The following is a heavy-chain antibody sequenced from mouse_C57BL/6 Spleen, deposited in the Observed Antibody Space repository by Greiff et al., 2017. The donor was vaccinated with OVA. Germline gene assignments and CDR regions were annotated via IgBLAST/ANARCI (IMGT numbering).Heavy chain of an antibody. Sequence: VQLQQSGAELVKPGASVKLSCTASGFNIKDYYMHWVKQRTEQGLEWIGRIDPEDGETKYAQKFQGKATITADTSSNTAYLQLSSLTSEDTAVYYCARIGGSSLFDYWGQGTTLTVSS. CDR2: IDPEDGET. D-gene: IGHD1-1*01. V-gene: IGHV14-2*01. CDR1: GFNIKDYY. CDR3: ARIGGSSLFDY. J-gene: IGHJ2*01.